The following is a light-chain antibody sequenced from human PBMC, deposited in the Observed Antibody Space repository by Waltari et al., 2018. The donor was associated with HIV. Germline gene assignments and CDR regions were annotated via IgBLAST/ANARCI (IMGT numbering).Light chain of an antibody. CDR3: HSRDTDGDHYV. CDR2: DTS. V-gene: IGLV7-46*01. CDR1: TGAVTSTHF. J-gene: IGLJ1*01. Sequence: QAVVTQEPSLTVSPGGTVTLTCGSSTGAVTSTHFPYWFQQKPGQAPRTLIYDTSNKHSWTPARFSGSLLGGEAALTLSGAQPEDEAEYFCHSRDTDGDHYVFGGGTRVIVL.